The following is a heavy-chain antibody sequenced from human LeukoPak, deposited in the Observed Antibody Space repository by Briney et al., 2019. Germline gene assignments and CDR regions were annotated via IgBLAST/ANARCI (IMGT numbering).Heavy chain of an antibody. V-gene: IGHV4-39*01. J-gene: IGHJ4*02. CDR1: GGSISSSSYY. Sequence: SETLSLTCTVSGGSISSSSYYWGWIRQPPGKGLEWIGSIYYSGSAYYNPSLKSRVTISVDTSKNQFSLKLSSVTAADTAVYYCARLGVRSGSPFDYWGQGTLVTVSS. D-gene: IGHD1-26*01. CDR2: IYYSGSA. CDR3: ARLGVRSGSPFDY.